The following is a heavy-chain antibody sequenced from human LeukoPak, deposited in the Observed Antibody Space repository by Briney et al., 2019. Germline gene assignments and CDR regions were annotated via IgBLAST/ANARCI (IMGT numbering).Heavy chain of an antibody. CDR1: GGSISSYY. CDR2: IYYSGST. V-gene: IGHV4-59*01. J-gene: IGHJ4*02. D-gene: IGHD3-22*01. CDR3: ARGEGPPLGSGYHYYFDY. Sequence: SETLSLTCTVSGGSISSYYWSWIRQPPGKGLEWIGYIYYSGSTNYNPSLKSRVTISVDTSKNQFSLKLSSVTAADTAVYYCARGEGPPLGSGYHYYFDYWGQGTLVTVSS.